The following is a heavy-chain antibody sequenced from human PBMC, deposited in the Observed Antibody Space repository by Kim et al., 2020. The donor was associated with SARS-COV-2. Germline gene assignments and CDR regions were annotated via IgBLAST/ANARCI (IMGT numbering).Heavy chain of an antibody. V-gene: IGHV3-53*01. J-gene: IGHJ4*02. CDR1: GFTVSSYY. CDR2: IYSSGGT. D-gene: IGHD6-13*01. Sequence: GGSLRLSCAXSGFTVSSYYMSWVRQAPGKGLEWVSVIYSSGGTYYADSVKGRFTITRDNSNNTLYLQMNSRRAEDTAVYYCAAGLVAADGTRYWGQGTLVTVSS. CDR3: AAGLVAADGTRY.